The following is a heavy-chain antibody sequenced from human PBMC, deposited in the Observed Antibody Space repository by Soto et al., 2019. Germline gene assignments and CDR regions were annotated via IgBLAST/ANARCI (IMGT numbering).Heavy chain of an antibody. J-gene: IGHJ4*02. V-gene: IGHV3-74*01. CDR3: ARAGWYRFDY. CDR2: INSDGSTT. D-gene: IGHD2-15*01. Sequence: EVQLVESGGDLVQPGGSLRLSCAASGFTFGSYWMHWVRQAPGKGLVWVSRINSDGSTTNYGDSVKGRFTISRDNAKSTLYLQMTSLRAEDTAVYYCARAGWYRFDYWGQGTLLTVSS. CDR1: GFTFGSYW.